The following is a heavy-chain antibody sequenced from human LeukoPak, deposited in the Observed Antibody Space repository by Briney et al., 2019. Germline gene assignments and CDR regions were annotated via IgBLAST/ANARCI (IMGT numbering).Heavy chain of an antibody. Sequence: GGSLRLSCAASGFTFDDYGMHWVRLAPGKGLEWVSLISWDGGNTYYADSVKGRFTISRDNSKNTLYLQMNSLRAEDTALYYCAKVRFGELSPYYFDYWGQGTLVTVSS. J-gene: IGHJ4*02. CDR2: ISWDGGNT. CDR3: AKVRFGELSPYYFDY. V-gene: IGHV3-43D*03. D-gene: IGHD3-10*01. CDR1: GFTFDDYG.